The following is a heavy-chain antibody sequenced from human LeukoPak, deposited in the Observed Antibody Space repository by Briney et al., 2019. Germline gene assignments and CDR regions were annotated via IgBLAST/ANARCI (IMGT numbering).Heavy chain of an antibody. CDR1: GLTFSKYW. CDR3: ARVSGLGMNEHYQH. V-gene: IGHV3-74*01. J-gene: IGHJ1*01. CDR2: INNDGRTT. Sequence: GGSLRLSCEASGLTFSKYWMHWVRQAPGKGLVWVSRINNDGRTTSYADSVKGRFTISRDNAKNTLYLQMNSLSAEDTAVYYCARVSGLGMNEHYQHWGQGTLVTVPS. D-gene: IGHD3-10*01.